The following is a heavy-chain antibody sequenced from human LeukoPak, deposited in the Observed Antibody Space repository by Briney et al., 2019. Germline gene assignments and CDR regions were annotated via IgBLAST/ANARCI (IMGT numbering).Heavy chain of an antibody. CDR1: GYTFTSYG. V-gene: IGHV1-18*01. D-gene: IGHD1-26*01. J-gene: IGHJ3*02. CDR2: ISAYNGNT. Sequence: ASVKVSCKASGYTFTSYGISWVRQAPGQGLEWMGWISAYNGNTNYAQKLQGRVTMTTDTSTSTGYMELSRLRSDDTAVYYCARVTGMEDQLLYDALDIWGQGTMVTVSS. CDR3: ARVTGMEDQLLYDALDI.